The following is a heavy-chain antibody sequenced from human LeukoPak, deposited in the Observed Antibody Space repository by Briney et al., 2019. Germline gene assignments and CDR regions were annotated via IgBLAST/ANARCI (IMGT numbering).Heavy chain of an antibody. Sequence: SETLSLTCTVSGGSISSYYWSWIRQPPGKGLEWIGCIYYSGSTNYNPSLKSRVTISVDTSKNQFSLKLSSVTAADTAVYYCARISSSWPRYYYYYGMDVWGQGTTVTVSS. CDR2: IYYSGST. CDR3: ARISSSWPRYYYYYGMDV. D-gene: IGHD6-13*01. J-gene: IGHJ6*02. CDR1: GGSISSYY. V-gene: IGHV4-59*01.